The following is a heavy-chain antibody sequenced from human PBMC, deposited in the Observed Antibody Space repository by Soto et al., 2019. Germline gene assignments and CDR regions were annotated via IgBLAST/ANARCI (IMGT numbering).Heavy chain of an antibody. CDR3: TRAGILTTPYYLDY. Sequence: EVQLVESGGGLVQPEGSLRLSCAASGFTFSDYYMDWIRQAPGEGLEWVGRIRNKRISYTTEYAASVKGRFIISRDDSRNSLYLQMNGLKTEDTAMYYCTRAGILTTPYYLDYWGQGTLVTVSS. J-gene: IGHJ4*02. V-gene: IGHV3-72*01. CDR2: IRNKRISYTT. CDR1: GFTFSDYY. D-gene: IGHD2-21*01.